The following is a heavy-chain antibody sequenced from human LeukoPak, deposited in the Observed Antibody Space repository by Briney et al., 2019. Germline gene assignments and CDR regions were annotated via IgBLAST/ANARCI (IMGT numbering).Heavy chain of an antibody. J-gene: IGHJ6*02. V-gene: IGHV1-18*01. Sequence: ASVKVSCKASGYTFSRYGISWVRQAPGQGLEWMGWISAYNGNAKYAQKFQGRVTMTTDTSTSTAYMELRSLRSDDTAVYYCARDWVYYQLNYYGMDVWGQGTTVTVSS. CDR1: GYTFSRYG. CDR2: ISAYNGNA. D-gene: IGHD2-2*01. CDR3: ARDWVYYQLNYYGMDV.